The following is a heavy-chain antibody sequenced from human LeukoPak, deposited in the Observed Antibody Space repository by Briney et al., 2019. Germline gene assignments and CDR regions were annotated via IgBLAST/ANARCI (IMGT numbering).Heavy chain of an antibody. D-gene: IGHD3-10*01. CDR1: GFTLSTYG. CDR3: ATAPVYYCPRDYYPYYFDF. CDR2: ISEDGGCK. Sequence: PGLSLRLSRAASGFTLSTYGMQWVRQTPGTGLEWVGVISEDGGCKYYGDCVKGLFTISRDNTNNILNLQMNSLRPEDAAVYYCATAPVYYCPRDYYPYYFDFWGQGALVTVSS. V-gene: IGHV3-30*03. J-gene: IGHJ4*02.